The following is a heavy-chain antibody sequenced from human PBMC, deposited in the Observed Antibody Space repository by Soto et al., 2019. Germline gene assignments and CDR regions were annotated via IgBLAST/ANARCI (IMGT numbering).Heavy chain of an antibody. D-gene: IGHD2-15*01. CDR1: GFTFSSHA. CDR3: ATAVVVGAWLES. CDR2: ISGSAERT. Sequence: PCGSLRLSCAASGFTFSSHAMTWVRQAPGKGLEWVSAISGSAERTYYADSVKGRFTISRDNFKDTSYLRMESLRPEDTAVYYCATAVVVGAWLESWGRGTLVTVSS. V-gene: IGHV3-23*01. J-gene: IGHJ5*01.